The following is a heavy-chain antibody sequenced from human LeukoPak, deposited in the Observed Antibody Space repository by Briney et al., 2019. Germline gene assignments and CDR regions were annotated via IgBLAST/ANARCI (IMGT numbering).Heavy chain of an antibody. CDR1: GFTFSSYS. V-gene: IGHV3-21*01. J-gene: IGHJ4*02. CDR3: ARDLRDGYNLLDS. D-gene: IGHD5-24*01. CDR2: ISTSSSYI. Sequence: GGSLRLSCAASGFTFSSYSMNWVRQAPGKGLEWVSFISTSSSYIHNADSVKGRFTISRDNAENSLYLQMNSLRAEDTALYYCARDLRDGYNLLDSWGQGTLVTVSS.